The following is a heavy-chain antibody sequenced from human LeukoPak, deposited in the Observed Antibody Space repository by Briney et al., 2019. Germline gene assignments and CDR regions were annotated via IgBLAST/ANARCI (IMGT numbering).Heavy chain of an antibody. V-gene: IGHV4-38-2*02. CDR3: ARGYCTNGVCYDFDY. CDR2: IYHSGST. D-gene: IGHD2-8*01. J-gene: IGHJ4*02. Sequence: SETLSLTCTVSGYSISSGYNWGWIRQPPGKGLEWIGSIYHSGSTYYNPSLKSRVTISVDTSKNQFSLKLSSVTAADTAVYYCARGYCTNGVCYDFDYWGQGTLVTVSS. CDR1: GYSISSGYN.